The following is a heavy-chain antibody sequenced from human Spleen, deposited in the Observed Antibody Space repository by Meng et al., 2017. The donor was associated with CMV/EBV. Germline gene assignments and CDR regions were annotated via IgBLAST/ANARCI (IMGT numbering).Heavy chain of an antibody. Sequence: ASVKVSCKASGYTFTGYYMHWVRQAPGQGLEWMGWINPNSGGTNYAQKFQGRVTMTRDTSTNTVYMELSRLRYEDTAVYYCARDLVGYDAFDVWGQGTMVTVSS. CDR1: GYTFTGYY. CDR3: ARDLVGYDAFDV. CDR2: INPNSGGT. J-gene: IGHJ3*01. V-gene: IGHV1-2*02. D-gene: IGHD3-22*01.